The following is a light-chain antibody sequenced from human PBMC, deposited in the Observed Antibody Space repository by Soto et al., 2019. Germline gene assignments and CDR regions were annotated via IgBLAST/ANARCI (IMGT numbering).Light chain of an antibody. CDR3: QKYNSAPRT. J-gene: IGKJ1*01. V-gene: IGKV1-27*01. CDR1: QGISNY. CDR2: AAS. Sequence: DIQMTQSPSSLSASVGDRVTITCRASQGISNYLAWYQQKPGKVPKLLIYAASTLQSGVPSRFSGSGSGTDFTPAISSLQPEDGATYYCQKYNSAPRTFGQGTKVEIK.